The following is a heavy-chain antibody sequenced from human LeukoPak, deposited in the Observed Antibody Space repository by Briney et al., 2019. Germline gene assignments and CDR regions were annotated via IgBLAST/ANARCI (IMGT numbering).Heavy chain of an antibody. Sequence: SETLSLTCTVSGGSISSDSYYWGWIRQPPGKGLQWIGCIYYSGSTYYKPSLKSRVTITVDTSKNQFSLKLTSVTAADTAVYYCARVPTVTFFDYWGQGTLVTVSS. CDR2: IYYSGST. CDR3: ARVPTVTFFDY. D-gene: IGHD4-17*01. CDR1: GGSISSDSYY. J-gene: IGHJ4*02. V-gene: IGHV4-39*01.